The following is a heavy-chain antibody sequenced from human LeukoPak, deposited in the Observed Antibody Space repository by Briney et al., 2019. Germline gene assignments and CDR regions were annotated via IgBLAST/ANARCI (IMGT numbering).Heavy chain of an antibody. CDR1: GGTFSGYY. J-gene: IGHJ4*02. V-gene: IGHV4-34*01. D-gene: IGHD6-13*01. CDR2: SNDSGGT. Sequence: NPSETLSLTCAVYGGTFSGYYWSWIRQPPGKRLEWVGESNDSGGTNYNPSLKSRVTISADKSKNQVSLKLTSVTAADTAVYYCASSHSSSWYLDYWGQGTLVTVSS. CDR3: ASSHSSSWYLDY.